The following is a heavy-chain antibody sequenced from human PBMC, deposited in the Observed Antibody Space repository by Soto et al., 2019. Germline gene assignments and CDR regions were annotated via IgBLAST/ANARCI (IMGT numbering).Heavy chain of an antibody. CDR2: ISYDGSNK. D-gene: IGHD2-2*01. Sequence: LRLSCAASGFTFSSYGMHWVLQAPGKGLEWVAVISYDGSNKYYADSVKGRFTISRDNSKNTLYLQMNSLRAEDTAVYYCAKDRTVRVPAAIHYWGQGTLVTVSS. V-gene: IGHV3-30*18. CDR3: AKDRTVRVPAAIHY. J-gene: IGHJ4*02. CDR1: GFTFSSYG.